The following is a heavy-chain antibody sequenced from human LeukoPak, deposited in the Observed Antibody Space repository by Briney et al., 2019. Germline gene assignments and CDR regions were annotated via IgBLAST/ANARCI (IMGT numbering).Heavy chain of an antibody. Sequence: GESLKISCKGSGYRFTNYWIAWVRQMPGKGLEWMGIIYPDDSDIRYSPSFQGQVTISADRSISTAYLQWSSLKASDTAMYYCARHTSGVRGLTPRVDSWGQGTPVTVPS. J-gene: IGHJ5*01. V-gene: IGHV5-51*01. CDR2: IYPDDSDI. CDR1: GYRFTNYW. CDR3: ARHTSGVRGLTPRVDS. D-gene: IGHD3-10*01.